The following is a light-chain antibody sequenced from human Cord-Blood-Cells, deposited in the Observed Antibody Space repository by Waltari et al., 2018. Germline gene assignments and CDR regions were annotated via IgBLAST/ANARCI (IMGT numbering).Light chain of an antibody. CDR3: QQSDSTPFT. CDR2: AAS. J-gene: IGKJ3*01. CDR1: QSISSY. Sequence: DIQMTQSPSSLSASVGDRVTITCRASQSISSYLNWYQQKPGKAPKLLIYAASSLQSGVPSRVSGSGSRTDFTLAISSPQPEDFATDYCQQSDSTPFTFGPGTKVDIK. V-gene: IGKV1-39*01.